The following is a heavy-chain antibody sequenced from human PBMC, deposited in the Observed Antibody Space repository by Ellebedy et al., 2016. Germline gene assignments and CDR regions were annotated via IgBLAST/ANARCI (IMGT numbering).Heavy chain of an antibody. J-gene: IGHJ4*02. CDR2: ISASGGNT. Sequence: GGSLRLXXAASGFTFSSYAMSWVRQAPGKGLEWVSAISASGGNTYYADSVRGRFTISRDNSKNMLYLQMNSLRAEDTAVYYCAKAPRGYGGSGNFFDYWGQGTLVTVSS. D-gene: IGHD3-10*01. V-gene: IGHV3-23*01. CDR1: GFTFSSYA. CDR3: AKAPRGYGGSGNFFDY.